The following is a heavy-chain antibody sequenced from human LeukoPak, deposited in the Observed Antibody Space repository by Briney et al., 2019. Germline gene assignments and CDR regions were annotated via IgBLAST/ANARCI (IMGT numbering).Heavy chain of an antibody. CDR2: ISSSSTTM. Sequence: GGSLRLSCAASGFTFHTYNMNWVRQAPGKGLEWISYISSSSTTMYYADSVKGRFTIPRDNARNSLYLQMTGLRDEDTAVYYCATDQGSGWFIVYWGQGTLVTVSS. CDR3: ATDQGSGWFIVY. J-gene: IGHJ4*02. V-gene: IGHV3-48*02. D-gene: IGHD6-19*01. CDR1: GFTFHTYN.